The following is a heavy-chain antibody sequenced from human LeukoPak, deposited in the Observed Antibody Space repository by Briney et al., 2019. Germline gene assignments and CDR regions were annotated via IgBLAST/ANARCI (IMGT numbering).Heavy chain of an antibody. Sequence: VKVSCKASGGTFSSYAINWVRQAPGQGLEWMGRIIPIFGTANYAQKFQGRVTITTDESTSTAYMGLSSLRSEDTAVYYCAREGRYCSGGSCLNWFDPWGQGTLVTVSS. CDR1: GGTFSSYA. CDR2: IIPIFGTA. D-gene: IGHD2-15*01. J-gene: IGHJ5*02. V-gene: IGHV1-69*05. CDR3: AREGRYCSGGSCLNWFDP.